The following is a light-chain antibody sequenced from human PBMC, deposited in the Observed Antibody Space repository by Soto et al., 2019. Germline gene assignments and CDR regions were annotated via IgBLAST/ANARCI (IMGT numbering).Light chain of an antibody. V-gene: IGKV3-20*01. Sequence: EIVLTQSPGTLSLSPGERATLSCRASQSVSSSYLAWYQQKPGQAPRLLIYGASSRATGIPDRFSGSGSGTELTLTITRLEPEDFAVYYCQQYGSSPATFGQGTKVEIK. CDR1: QSVSSSY. J-gene: IGKJ1*01. CDR3: QQYGSSPAT. CDR2: GAS.